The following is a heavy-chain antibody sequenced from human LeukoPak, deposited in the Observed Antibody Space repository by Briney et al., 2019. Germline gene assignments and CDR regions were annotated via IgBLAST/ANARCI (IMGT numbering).Heavy chain of an antibody. CDR3: ATVSYGDAVLGSLDP. V-gene: IGHV1-24*01. CDR2: FDPEDGET. D-gene: IGHD4-17*01. Sequence: ASVKVSCKVSGYTLTELSMHWVRQAPGKGLEWMGGFDPEDGETIYAQKFQGRVTMTEDTSTSTAYMELSSLRSEDHAVYYCATVSYGDAVLGSLDPWGQGTLVTVSS. CDR1: GYTLTELS. J-gene: IGHJ5*02.